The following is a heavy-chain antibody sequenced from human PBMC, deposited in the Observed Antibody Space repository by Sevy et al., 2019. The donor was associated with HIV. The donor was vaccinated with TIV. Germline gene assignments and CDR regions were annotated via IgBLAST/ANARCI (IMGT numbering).Heavy chain of an antibody. Sequence: GGSLRLSCVASGFTFSSYAMHWVRQAPGKGLEWVAVISYDGSNKYYADSVKGRFTISRDNSKNTLYLQMNSLRAEDTAVYYCARDGEMATIRDYFDYWGQGTLVTVSS. CDR3: ARDGEMATIRDYFDY. V-gene: IGHV3-30-3*01. J-gene: IGHJ4*02. CDR1: GFTFSSYA. D-gene: IGHD5-12*01. CDR2: ISYDGSNK.